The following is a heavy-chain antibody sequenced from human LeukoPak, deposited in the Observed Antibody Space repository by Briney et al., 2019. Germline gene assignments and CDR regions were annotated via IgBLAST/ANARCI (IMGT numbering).Heavy chain of an antibody. D-gene: IGHD1-26*01. J-gene: IGHJ6*03. V-gene: IGHV4-34*01. CDR1: GGSFSGYY. Sequence: SKTLSLTCAVYGGSFSGYYWSWIRQPPGKGLEWIGEINHSGSTNYQPCLKSRVTISVDTSKNQFSLKLSSVTAADTAVYYCARGASLVVGATDYYYMDVWGKGTTVTVSS. CDR2: INHSGST. CDR3: ARGASLVVGATDYYYMDV.